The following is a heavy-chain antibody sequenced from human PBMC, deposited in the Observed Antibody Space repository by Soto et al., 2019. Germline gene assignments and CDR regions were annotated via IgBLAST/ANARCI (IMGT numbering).Heavy chain of an antibody. Sequence: KTGGSLRLSCAASGFTFSSYSMNWVRQAPGKGLEWVSSISSSSSYIYYADSVKGRFTISRDNAKNSLYLQMNSLRAEDMAVYYCARIGIAAAGTGNYWGQGTLVTVSS. V-gene: IGHV3-21*01. CDR1: GFTFSSYS. J-gene: IGHJ4*02. CDR3: ARIGIAAAGTGNY. D-gene: IGHD6-13*01. CDR2: ISSSSSYI.